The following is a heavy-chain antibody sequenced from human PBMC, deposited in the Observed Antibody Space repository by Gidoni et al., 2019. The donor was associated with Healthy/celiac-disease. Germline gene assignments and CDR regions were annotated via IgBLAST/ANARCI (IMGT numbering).Heavy chain of an antibody. CDR1: GFTVSSNY. D-gene: IGHD4-17*01. CDR2: IYSGGST. V-gene: IGHV3-53*01. CDR3: AREVRYGDYLFDY. Sequence: EVQLVESGGGLNQPGGSVRLSCSASGFTVSSNYMSWVRQAPGKGLEWVSVIYSGGSTYYADAVKGRSTFSRDNSKNTLYLQMNSLRAEDTAVYYCAREVRYGDYLFDYWGQGTLVTVSS. J-gene: IGHJ4*02.